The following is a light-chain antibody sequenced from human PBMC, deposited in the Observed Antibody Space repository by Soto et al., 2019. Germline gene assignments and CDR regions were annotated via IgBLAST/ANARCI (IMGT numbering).Light chain of an antibody. CDR1: FSNIGSNY. CDR3: AVWDDSLRGCV. Sequence: QSVLTQPPSASGTPGQRVTISCSGRFSNIGSNYVYWYQQLPGTAPKLLIFTNDQRTSGVPGRFSGSKSGTSASLAISGLRSEDEADYYCAVWDDSLRGCVFGGGTKVTVL. J-gene: IGLJ3*02. CDR2: TND. V-gene: IGLV1-47*02.